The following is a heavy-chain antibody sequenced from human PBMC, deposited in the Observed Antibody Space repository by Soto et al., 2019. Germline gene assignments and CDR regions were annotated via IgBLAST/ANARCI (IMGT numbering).Heavy chain of an antibody. CDR1: GYSFTSYW. CDR3: ARHDYDILTGYYFDY. CDR2: IDPSDSYT. D-gene: IGHD3-9*01. Sequence: GESLKISCKGSGYSFTSYWISWVRQMPGKGLEWMGRIDPSDSYTNYSPSFQGHVTISADKSISTAYLQWSSLKASDTAMYYCARHDYDILTGYYFDYWGQGTLVTVSS. J-gene: IGHJ4*02. V-gene: IGHV5-10-1*01.